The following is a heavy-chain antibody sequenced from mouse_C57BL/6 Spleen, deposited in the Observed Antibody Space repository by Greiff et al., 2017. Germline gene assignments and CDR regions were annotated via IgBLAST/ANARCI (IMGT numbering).Heavy chain of an antibody. D-gene: IGHD2-3*01. CDR2: LYPGDGDT. J-gene: IGHJ1*03. Sequence: LVESGAELVKPGASVKISCKASGYAFSSYWMNWVKQRPGKGLEWIGQLYPGDGDTNYNGKFKGMATLTADKSSSTAYMQLSSLTSEDSAVYFCARYYDGYYNWYFDVWGTGTTVTVSS. CDR1: GYAFSSYW. V-gene: IGHV1-80*01. CDR3: ARYYDGYYNWYFDV.